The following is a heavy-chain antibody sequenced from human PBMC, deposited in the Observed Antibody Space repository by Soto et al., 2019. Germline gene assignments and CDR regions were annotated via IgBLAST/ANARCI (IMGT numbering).Heavy chain of an antibody. CDR3: AGAAGGLYAH. CDR2: IYYSGST. Sequence: PSETLSLTCTVSGAPITINYWSWIRQAPGKGLEWIGYIYYSGSTTYNPSLKSRVTMSADTSKDQFSLKLNSVTAADTAVYSCAGAAGGLYAHGGPGFWVTVPS. V-gene: IGHV4-59*01. CDR1: GAPITINY. J-gene: IGHJ4*02. D-gene: IGHD2-2*01.